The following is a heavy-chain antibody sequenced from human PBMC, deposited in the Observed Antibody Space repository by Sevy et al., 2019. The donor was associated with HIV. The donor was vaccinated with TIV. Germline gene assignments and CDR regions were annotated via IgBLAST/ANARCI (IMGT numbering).Heavy chain of an antibody. CDR1: GFTFSSYW. V-gene: IGHV3-74*01. J-gene: IGHJ6*02. Sequence: GGSLRLSCAASGFTFSSYWMHWVRQAPGKGLVWVSRINSDGSSTSYADSVKGRFTISRDNAKNTLYLQMNSLRAEETAVYYCARGGYYYDSSGYYYHYGMDVWGQGTTVTVSS. CDR3: ARGGYYYDSSGYYYHYGMDV. CDR2: INSDGSST. D-gene: IGHD3-22*01.